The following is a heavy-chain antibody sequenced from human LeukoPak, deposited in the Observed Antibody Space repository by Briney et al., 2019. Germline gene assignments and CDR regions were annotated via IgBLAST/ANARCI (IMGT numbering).Heavy chain of an antibody. Sequence: GGSLRLSCAASGFTFSSYWMSWVRQAPGKGLEWVANIKQDGSEKYYVDSVKGRFTISRDNAKNSLYLQMNSLRAEDTAVYYCARGGGYDGYDAFDIWGQGTMVTVSS. CDR3: ARGGGYDGYDAFDI. J-gene: IGHJ3*02. CDR1: GFTFSSYW. V-gene: IGHV3-7*01. D-gene: IGHD5-12*01. CDR2: IKQDGSEK.